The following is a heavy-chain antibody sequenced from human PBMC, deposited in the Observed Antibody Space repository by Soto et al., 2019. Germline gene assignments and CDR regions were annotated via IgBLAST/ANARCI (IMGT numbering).Heavy chain of an antibody. V-gene: IGHV1-69*13. CDR2: IIPIFGTA. CDR3: ARSTTRHYYGSGSYYPVNYYYGMDV. Sequence: SVKVSCKASGGTFSSYAISWVRQAPGQGLEWMGGIIPIFGTANYAQKFQGRVTITADESTSTAYMELSSLRSEDTAVYYCARSTTRHYYGSGSYYPVNYYYGMDVWGQGTTVTSP. CDR1: GGTFSSYA. D-gene: IGHD3-10*01. J-gene: IGHJ6*02.